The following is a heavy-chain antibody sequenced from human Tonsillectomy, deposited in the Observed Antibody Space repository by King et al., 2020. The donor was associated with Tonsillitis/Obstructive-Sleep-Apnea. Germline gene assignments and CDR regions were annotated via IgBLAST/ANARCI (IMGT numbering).Heavy chain of an antibody. V-gene: IGHV4-4*02. Sequence: QLQESGPGLVKPSGTLSLTCAVSGGSISSSNWWSWVRQPPGKGLEWIGEIYHSGRTNYSPSLMTRVTISVDKSKNQFSLKLNSVTAADTAGNYCARDSGHTTGTTWEPPKIDAFDIWGQGTMVTVSS. CDR3: ARDSGHTTGTTWEPPKIDAFDI. CDR2: IYHSGRT. D-gene: IGHD1-1*01. J-gene: IGHJ3*02. CDR1: GGSISSSNW.